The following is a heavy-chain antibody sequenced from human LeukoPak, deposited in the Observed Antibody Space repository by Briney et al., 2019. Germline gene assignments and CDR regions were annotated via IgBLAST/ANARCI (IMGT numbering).Heavy chain of an antibody. J-gene: IGHJ4*02. Sequence: KPSGTLSLTCTVSGGSISSYYWSWIRQPAGKGLEWIGRIYTSGSTNYNPSLKSRVTMSVDTSKNQFSLKLSSVTAADTAVYYCAREDYDILTGYYKVGFDYWGQGTLVTVSS. CDR1: GGSISSYY. CDR2: IYTSGST. CDR3: AREDYDILTGYYKVGFDY. V-gene: IGHV4-4*07. D-gene: IGHD3-9*01.